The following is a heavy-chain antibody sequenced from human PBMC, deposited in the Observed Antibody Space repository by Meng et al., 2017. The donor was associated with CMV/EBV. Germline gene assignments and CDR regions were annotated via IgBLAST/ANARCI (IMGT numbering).Heavy chain of an antibody. J-gene: IGHJ5*02. Sequence: QVLLVHSGAEMRKPGASVKVSCKASGDTFTDDYMHWVRQAPGQGLEWMGCINPNSGDTNYAQKFQGRVTMTRDTSISTAYMELSRLRSDDTAVYYCTRDAHLTTVTPNWFDPWGQGTLVTVSS. CDR2: INPNSGDT. D-gene: IGHD4-17*01. V-gene: IGHV1-2*02. CDR3: TRDAHLTTVTPNWFDP. CDR1: GDTFTDDY.